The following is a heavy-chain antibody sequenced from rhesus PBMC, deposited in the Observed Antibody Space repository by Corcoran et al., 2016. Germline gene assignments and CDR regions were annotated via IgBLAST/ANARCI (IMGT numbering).Heavy chain of an antibody. V-gene: IGHV4-80*01. CDR3: AREYCTGSGCYTYFDY. J-gene: IGHJ4*01. Sequence: QVQLQESGPGLVKPSETLSLTCTVSCASISSNWWSCIRQPPGKGLAWIGEINGNSGSTNSNPSLKSRVTMSKDASKNQFALKLSSVTAADTAVYYCAREYCTGSGCYTYFDYWGQGVLVTVSS. D-gene: IGHD2-21*01. CDR2: INGNSGST. CDR1: CASISSNW.